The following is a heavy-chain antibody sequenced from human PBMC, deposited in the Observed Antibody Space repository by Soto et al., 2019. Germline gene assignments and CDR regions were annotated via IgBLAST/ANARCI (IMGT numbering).Heavy chain of an antibody. V-gene: IGHV1-18*01. D-gene: IGHD3-22*01. CDR1: GYTFTSYG. CDR2: ISAYNGNT. J-gene: IGHJ5*02. CDR3: ARENRYYYDRSGYYPEPFWFDP. Sequence: ASVKVSCKASGYTFTSYGISWVRQAPGQGLEWMGWISAYNGNTNYAQKLQGRVTMTTDTSTSTAYMELRSLRSDDTAVYYCARENRYYYDRSGYYPEPFWFDPWGQGTLVTVSS.